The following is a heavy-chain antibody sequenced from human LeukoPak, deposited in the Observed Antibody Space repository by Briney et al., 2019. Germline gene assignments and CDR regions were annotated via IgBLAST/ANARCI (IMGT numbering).Heavy chain of an antibody. CDR1: GFTFSGSA. V-gene: IGHV3-73*01. D-gene: IGHD3-22*01. CDR3: TRLWGSSGYYSDY. J-gene: IGHJ4*02. Sequence: GGSLRLSCAASGFTFSGSAMHWVRQASGKGLEWVGRIRSKANSYATAYAASVKGRFTISRDDSKNTAYLQMNSLKTEDTAVYYCTRLWGSSGYYSDYWGQGTLVTVSS. CDR2: IRSKANSYAT.